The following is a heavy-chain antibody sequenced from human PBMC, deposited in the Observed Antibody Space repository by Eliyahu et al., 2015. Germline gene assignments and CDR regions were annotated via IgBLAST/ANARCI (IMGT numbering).Heavy chain of an antibody. J-gene: IGHJ6*02. CDR3: ARGAGRAVAGRFGWIHGMDV. CDR2: INHSGST. D-gene: IGHD6-19*01. V-gene: IGHV4-34*01. Sequence: QVQLQQWGAGLLKPSXTLSLTCAVYGGSFSXYYXXWXRQPPGKGLEWIGEINHSGSTNYNPSXKSRVXISVDTSKNQFSLKLSSVTAADTAVYYCARGAGRAVAGRFGWIHGMDVWGQGTTVTVSS. CDR1: GGSFSXYY.